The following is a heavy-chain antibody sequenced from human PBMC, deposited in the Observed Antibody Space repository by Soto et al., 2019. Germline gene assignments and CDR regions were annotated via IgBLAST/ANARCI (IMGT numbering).Heavy chain of an antibody. CDR3: MRDASRDSSARGWFDP. D-gene: IGHD6-13*01. CDR2: ISSNSADI. Sequence: EVQLVESGGGLVKPGGSLRLSCAASGFTFRSFTMNWVRQAPGKGLEWVSTISSNSADIYYTDAVRGRFTISRDNAKNTLHLQMNSLRAEDTAVYYCMRDASRDSSARGWFDPWGPGTLVTVSS. J-gene: IGHJ5*02. CDR1: GFTFRSFT. V-gene: IGHV3-21*02.